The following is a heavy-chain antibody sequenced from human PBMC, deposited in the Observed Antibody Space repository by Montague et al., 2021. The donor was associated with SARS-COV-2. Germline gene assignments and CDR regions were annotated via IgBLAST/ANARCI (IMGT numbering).Heavy chain of an antibody. CDR1: GYSFTSYW. J-gene: IGHJ6*02. Sequence: QSVAEVKTPGESLKISCRSSGYSFTSYWIGWVRQMPGKGLEWMGIIYPGDSDIRYSPSFQGQVTISADKSISTAYLQWSSLKASDTGMYYCARPYCSSSSCYYGMDVWGQGTTVTVSS. CDR2: IYPGDSDI. D-gene: IGHD2-2*01. CDR3: ARPYCSSSSCYYGMDV. V-gene: IGHV5-51*01.